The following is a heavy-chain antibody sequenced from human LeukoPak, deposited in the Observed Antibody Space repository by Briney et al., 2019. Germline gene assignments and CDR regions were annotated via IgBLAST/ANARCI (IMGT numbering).Heavy chain of an antibody. Sequence: AGGSLRLSCAASGFTLSGYAMSWVRQAPGKGLEWVSAISSDGSTHYADSVKGWFTISRDNSKNTLYLQMNSLRAEDTAVYYCARDYYVGNPAYYFDYWGQGTLVTVSS. D-gene: IGHD4-23*01. V-gene: IGHV3-23*01. CDR2: ISSDGST. CDR3: ARDYYVGNPAYYFDY. J-gene: IGHJ4*02. CDR1: GFTLSGYA.